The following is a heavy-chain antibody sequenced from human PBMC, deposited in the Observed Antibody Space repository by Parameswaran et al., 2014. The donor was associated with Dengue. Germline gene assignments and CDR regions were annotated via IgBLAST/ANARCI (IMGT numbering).Heavy chain of an antibody. CDR3: ATMTVAGHTAVNY. Sequence: WVRQAPGQGLEWMGWISPYNGNTNYAQRLQGRVTMTTDTSTRTAYMDLRSLRAGDTALYYCATMTVAGHTAVNYWGQGTLVTVSS. CDR2: ISPYNGNT. J-gene: IGHJ4*02. V-gene: IGHV1-18*01. D-gene: IGHD6-19*01.